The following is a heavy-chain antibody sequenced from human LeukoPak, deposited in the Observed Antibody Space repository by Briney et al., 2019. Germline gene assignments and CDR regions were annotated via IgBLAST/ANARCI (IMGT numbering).Heavy chain of an antibody. CDR3: VKDLYYYGSGSPSFAFDI. D-gene: IGHD3-10*01. V-gene: IGHV3-64D*06. Sequence: GGSLRLSCSASGFXFSSYAMHWVRQAPGKGLEYVSAISTNGGSTYYADSVKGRFTISRDNSKNTLYLQMSSLRAEDTAVYYCVKDLYYYGSGSPSFAFDIWGQGTMVTVSS. CDR1: GFXFSSYA. J-gene: IGHJ3*02. CDR2: ISTNGGST.